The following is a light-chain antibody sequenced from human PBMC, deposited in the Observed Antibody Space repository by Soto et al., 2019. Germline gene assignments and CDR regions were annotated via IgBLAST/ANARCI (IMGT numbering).Light chain of an antibody. CDR1: QSVSSY. CDR3: QHYSHWPLIYT. J-gene: IGKJ2*01. Sequence: EIVMTQSPATLSVSPGERATLSCRASQSVSSYLAWYQQKPGQAPRLLIYDASTRATGIPARFSGSGSGTEFSLTIRSLQSEDFAVYYCQHYSHWPLIYTFGQGTKLEIK. V-gene: IGKV3-15*01. CDR2: DAS.